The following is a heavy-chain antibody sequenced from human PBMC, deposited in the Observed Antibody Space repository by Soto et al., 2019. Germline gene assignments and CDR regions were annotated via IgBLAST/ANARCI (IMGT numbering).Heavy chain of an antibody. CDR1: GGSINRSGPY. D-gene: IGHD2-2*01. J-gene: IGHJ4*02. CDR2: IYYSGNT. Sequence: QVQLQESGPGLVKPSQTLSLTCTVSGGSINRSGPYWRWIRQLPGKGLEWIGFIYYSGNTYYRPSIESRLTMSIDTSSNQFSLKLTSVTAADTAVYFCARASCSSSTCYAPRLGFDSWGQGTLVTVSS. V-gene: IGHV4-31*03. CDR3: ARASCSSSTCYAPRLGFDS.